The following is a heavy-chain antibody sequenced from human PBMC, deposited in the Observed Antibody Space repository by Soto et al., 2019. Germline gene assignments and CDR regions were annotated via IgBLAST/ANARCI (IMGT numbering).Heavy chain of an antibody. CDR2: IYYSGSA. CDR1: GDSVTSVSDY. Sequence: SETLSLTCTVSGDSVTSVSDYWSWIRQPPGKGLEWIGYIYYSGSADYNPSLGSRVTISIDTSKNQFSLKLTSVTAADTAVYYCARGVRFGYYYYHMDLWGQGTTVTSP. CDR3: ARGVRFGYYYYHMDL. V-gene: IGHV4-61*01. J-gene: IGHJ6*02. D-gene: IGHD3-10*01.